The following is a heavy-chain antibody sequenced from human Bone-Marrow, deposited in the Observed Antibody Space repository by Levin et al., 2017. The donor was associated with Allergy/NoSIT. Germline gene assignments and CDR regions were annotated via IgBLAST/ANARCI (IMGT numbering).Heavy chain of an antibody. Sequence: SETLSLTCTVSGGSISSGGYYWSWIRQHPGKGLEWIGYIYYSGSTYYNPSLKSRVTISVDTSKNQFSLKLSSVTAADTAVYYCARDDYGDYGFDYWGQGTLVTVSS. CDR2: IYYSGST. J-gene: IGHJ4*02. D-gene: IGHD4-17*01. CDR1: GGSISSGGYY. V-gene: IGHV4-31*03. CDR3: ARDDYGDYGFDY.